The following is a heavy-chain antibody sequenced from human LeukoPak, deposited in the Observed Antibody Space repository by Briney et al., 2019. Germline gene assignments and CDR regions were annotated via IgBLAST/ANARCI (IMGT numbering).Heavy chain of an antibody. J-gene: IGHJ4*02. Sequence: RGSLRLSCAASGFTFDDYGMRWVPQAPGKGLEWVSGINCNGGSTRYADSVQGRFTISRDNAKNSLYLQMNSLRAEDTGLYYCARVMVAVSSSSGAGGLDYWGQGTLVTVSS. CDR3: ARVMVAVSSSSGAGGLDY. CDR2: INCNGGST. V-gene: IGHV3-20*04. CDR1: GFTFDDYG. D-gene: IGHD6-6*01.